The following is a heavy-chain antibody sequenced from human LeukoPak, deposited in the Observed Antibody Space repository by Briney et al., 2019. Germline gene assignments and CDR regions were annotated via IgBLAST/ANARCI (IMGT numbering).Heavy chain of an antibody. D-gene: IGHD3-16*01. V-gene: IGHV1-46*01. CDR3: ARLRPRGGFDY. Sequence: ASVKVSCKASGYTFTSYYMHWVRQAPGEGLEWMGIINPSGGSTSYAQKFQGRVTMTRDMSTSTVYMELSSLRSEDTAVYYCARLRPRGGFDYWGQGTLVTVSS. J-gene: IGHJ4*02. CDR2: INPSGGST. CDR1: GYTFTSYY.